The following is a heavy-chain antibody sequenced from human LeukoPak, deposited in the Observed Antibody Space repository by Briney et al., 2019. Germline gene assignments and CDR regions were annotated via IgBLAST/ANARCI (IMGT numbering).Heavy chain of an antibody. CDR1: GYTFTGYY. Sequence: ASVKVSCKASGYTFTGYYMHWVRQAPGQGLEGRGIINPSGGSTTYAQTFQGRVTMTRDMSTRTVYMERSSLRSEDTAVYYCARYITGTYTRFDYWGQGTLVTVSS. J-gene: IGHJ4*02. D-gene: IGHD1-7*01. V-gene: IGHV1-46*01. CDR3: ARYITGTYTRFDY. CDR2: INPSGGST.